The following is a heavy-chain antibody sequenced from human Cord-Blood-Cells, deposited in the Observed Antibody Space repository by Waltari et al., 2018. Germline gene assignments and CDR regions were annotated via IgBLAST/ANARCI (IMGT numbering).Heavy chain of an antibody. CDR2: IYFSGRT. V-gene: IGHV4-30-4*08. CDR1: GGSISSGDYY. CDR3: ASAMVRGVKAVDY. D-gene: IGHD3-10*01. Sequence: QVQLQESGPGLVKPSQTLSLTCTVSGGSISSGDYYWSWIRQPPGKGLEWIGYIYFSGRTYDNPSRKSRVTISVDTSKNQFSLKLSSVTAADTAVYYCASAMVRGVKAVDYWGQGTLVTVSS. J-gene: IGHJ4*02.